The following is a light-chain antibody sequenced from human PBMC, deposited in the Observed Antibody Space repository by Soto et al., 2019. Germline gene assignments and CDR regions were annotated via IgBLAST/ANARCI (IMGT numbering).Light chain of an antibody. CDR1: SSDIGSYND. CDR3: SSPGSSSFYV. Sequence: QSELTQPGSVSGSPGQSITISCTGTSSDIGSYNDVSWDQQHPGKAPKLMIYDVTNRPSGVSNRFSGSKSGNTASLTISGIQADEEADYYCSSPGSSSFYVFGTGTKLTVL. V-gene: IGLV2-14*03. J-gene: IGLJ1*01. CDR2: DVT.